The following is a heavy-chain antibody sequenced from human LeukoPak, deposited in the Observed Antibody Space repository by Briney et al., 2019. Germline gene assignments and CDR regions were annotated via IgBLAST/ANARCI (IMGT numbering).Heavy chain of an antibody. CDR3: ARVGVPQYAFDI. CDR2: INSDGRIT. V-gene: IGHV3-74*01. J-gene: IGHJ3*02. Sequence: PGGSLRLSCVASGFNFSSYWMHWVRQVPGKGPVWVSRINSDGRITSYADSVKGRFTISRDNAKNTLYLQMNGLRAEDTAVYSCARVGVPQYAFDIWGQGTWVTVSS. D-gene: IGHD2-2*01. CDR1: GFNFSSYW.